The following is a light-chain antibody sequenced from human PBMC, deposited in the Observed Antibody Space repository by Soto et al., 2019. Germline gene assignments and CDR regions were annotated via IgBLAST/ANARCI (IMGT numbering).Light chain of an antibody. CDR3: QSYDSSLSGSV. Sequence: QSVLTQPPSVSGAPGQRATISCTGSSSNIGAGYDVHWYQQLPGTAPKLLIYGNSNRPSGVPDRFSGSKSGTSASLAITGLQAEDEADYYCQSYDSSLSGSVLGTGTKVTVL. CDR1: SSNIGAGYD. J-gene: IGLJ1*01. V-gene: IGLV1-40*01. CDR2: GNS.